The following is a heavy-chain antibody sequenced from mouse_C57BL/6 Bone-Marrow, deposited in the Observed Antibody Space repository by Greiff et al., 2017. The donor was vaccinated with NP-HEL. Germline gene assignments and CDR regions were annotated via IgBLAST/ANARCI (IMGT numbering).Heavy chain of an antibody. V-gene: IGHV1-22*01. CDR1: GYTFTDYN. Sequence: VQLQQSGPELVKPGASVKMSCKASGYTFTDYNMHWVKQSHGKSLEWIGYINPNNGGTSYNQKFKGKATLTVNKSSSTAYMELRSLTSEDSAVYYCASEFFITTVVAPYYFDYWGQGTTLTVSS. CDR2: INPNNGGT. CDR3: ASEFFITTVVAPYYFDY. D-gene: IGHD1-1*01. J-gene: IGHJ2*01.